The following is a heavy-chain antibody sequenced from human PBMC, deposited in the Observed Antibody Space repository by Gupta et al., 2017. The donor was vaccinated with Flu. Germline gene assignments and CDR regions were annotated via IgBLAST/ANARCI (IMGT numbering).Heavy chain of an antibody. CDR3: AKAQGGSTNFAEF. Sequence: RQAPGKGLEWVSAISGSGGSTYYADSVKGRFTISRDNSKNTLYLQMNSLRAEDTAVYYCAKAQGGSTNFAEFWGQGTLVTVSS. CDR2: ISGSGGST. V-gene: IGHV3-23*01. D-gene: IGHD2-2*01. J-gene: IGHJ4*02.